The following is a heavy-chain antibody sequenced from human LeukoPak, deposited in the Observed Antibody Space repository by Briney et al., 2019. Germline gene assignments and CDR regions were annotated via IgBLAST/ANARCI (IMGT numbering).Heavy chain of an antibody. J-gene: IGHJ4*02. CDR1: GLSVSSNY. V-gene: IGHV3-66*02. CDR3: VRGMGVSMLYDFDY. Sequence: GGSLRLSCGASGLSVSSNYMSWVRQAPGKGLEWVSVIYSDGSTYYADSVKGRFTISRDNSKNTLYLQMNSLRVEDTAVYYCVRGMGVSMLYDFDYWGQGTLVTVSS. D-gene: IGHD3-10*01. CDR2: IYSDGST.